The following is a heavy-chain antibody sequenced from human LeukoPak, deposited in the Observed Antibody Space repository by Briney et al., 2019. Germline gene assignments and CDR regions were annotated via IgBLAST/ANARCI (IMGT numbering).Heavy chain of an antibody. CDR1: GGSISSYY. CDR3: ARDNWNYGSSMDV. CDR2: IYYSGST. Sequence: SETLSLTCTVSGGSISSYYWSWIRQPPGKGLEWFGYIYYSGSTNYNPSLKSRVTISVDTSKNQFPLKLSSVTAADTAVYYCARDNWNYGSSMDVWGQGTTVTVSS. J-gene: IGHJ6*02. D-gene: IGHD1-7*01. V-gene: IGHV4-59*01.